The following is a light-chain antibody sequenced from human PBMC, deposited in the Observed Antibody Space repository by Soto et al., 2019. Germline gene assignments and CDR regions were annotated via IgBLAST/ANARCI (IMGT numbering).Light chain of an antibody. Sequence: DMEMTQSPCPLSASSGDRVTITCRASQSIISYLNWFQQKPGEAPELLIYFAATLQSGVPSRFSASGSGTDFTITINNLQPEDFATSFCQQSYSNPYTFGRGTKVDIK. CDR3: QQSYSNPYT. CDR2: FAA. CDR1: QSIISY. V-gene: IGKV1-39*01. J-gene: IGKJ2*01.